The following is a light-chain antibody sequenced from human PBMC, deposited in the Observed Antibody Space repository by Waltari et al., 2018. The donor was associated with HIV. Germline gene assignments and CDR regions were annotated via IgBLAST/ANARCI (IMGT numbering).Light chain of an antibody. CDR2: MNN. J-gene: IGLJ2*01. Sequence: QSVLTQPPSASATPGQRVTTSCSCSSSHIGNYYVSWYQQLPGAPPTVRIFMNNRLPSGVPDRFSGSKSGTSASLAISGLRSEDEADYYCATWDDSLSGVVFGGGTKLTVL. CDR3: ATWDDSLSGVV. CDR1: SSHIGNYY. V-gene: IGLV1-47*01.